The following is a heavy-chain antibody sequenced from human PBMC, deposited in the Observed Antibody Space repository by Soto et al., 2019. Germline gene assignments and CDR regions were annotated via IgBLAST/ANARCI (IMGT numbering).Heavy chain of an antibody. CDR1: GFTFSSYA. V-gene: IGHV3-23*01. D-gene: IGHD6-13*01. J-gene: IGHJ4*02. CDR3: AKAQGINLYSIEPLFDY. CDR2: ISGSGGST. Sequence: GGSLRLSCAASGFTFSSYAMSWVRQAPGKGLEWVSAISGSGGSTYYADSVKGRFTISRDNSKNTLYLQMNSLRAEDTAVYYCAKAQGINLYSIEPLFDYWGQGTLVTVSS.